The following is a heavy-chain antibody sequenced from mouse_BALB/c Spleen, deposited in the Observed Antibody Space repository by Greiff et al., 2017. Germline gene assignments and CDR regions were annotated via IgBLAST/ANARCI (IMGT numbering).Heavy chain of an antibody. V-gene: IGHV5-6-3*01. CDR3: AREPTLGAMDY. CDR2: INSNGGST. J-gene: IGHJ4*01. CDR1: GFTFSSYG. Sequence: EVQVVESGGGLVQPGGSLKLSCAASGFTFSSYGMSWVRQTPDKRLELVATINSNGGSTYYPDSVKGRFTISRDNAKNTLYLQMSSLKSEDTAMYYCAREPTLGAMDYWGQGTSVTVSS. D-gene: IGHD4-1*01.